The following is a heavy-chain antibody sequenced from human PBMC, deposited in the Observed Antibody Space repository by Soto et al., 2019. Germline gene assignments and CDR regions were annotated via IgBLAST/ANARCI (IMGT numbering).Heavy chain of an antibody. CDR1: GFTFKNYG. CDR3: AKFPRGNYEPS. V-gene: IGHV3-30*18. CDR2: LSYDGSEK. J-gene: IGHJ5*02. D-gene: IGHD3-3*01. Sequence: GSLRLSCVVSGFTFKNYGMHWVRQAPGKGLEWVSVLSYDGSEKDYAASVRGRFTISRDNSKNTLYLQMNSLRTEDTAIYYCAKFPRGNYEPSWGQGTLVTVSS.